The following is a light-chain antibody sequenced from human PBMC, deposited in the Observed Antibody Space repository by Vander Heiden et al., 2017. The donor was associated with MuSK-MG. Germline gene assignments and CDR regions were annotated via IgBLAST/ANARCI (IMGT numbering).Light chain of an antibody. V-gene: IGLV1-40*01. Sequence: QSVLTQPPSVSGAPGQRVTISCTGSNSNIGAGYDVHWYQQPPGTAHILLIYGNSNRPAGVPDRFSGSKSGTSASLAITGLQAEDEADYYCQSDDSSLSVVFGGGTKLTVL. J-gene: IGLJ2*01. CDR3: QSDDSSLSVV. CDR2: GNS. CDR1: NSNIGAGYD.